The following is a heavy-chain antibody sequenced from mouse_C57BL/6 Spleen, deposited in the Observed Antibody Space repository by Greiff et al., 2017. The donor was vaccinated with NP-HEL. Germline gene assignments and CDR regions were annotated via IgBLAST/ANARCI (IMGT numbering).Heavy chain of an antibody. J-gene: IGHJ2*01. V-gene: IGHV14-4*01. D-gene: IGHD3-3*01. Sequence: EVQLQQSGAELVRPGASVKLSCTASGFNIKDDYMHWVKQRPEQGLEWIGWIDPENGDTEYASKFQGKATIPADTSSNTAYLQLSSLTSEDTAVYYCTTGPSPDYWGQGTTLTVAS. CDR2: IDPENGDT. CDR1: GFNIKDDY. CDR3: TTGPSPDY.